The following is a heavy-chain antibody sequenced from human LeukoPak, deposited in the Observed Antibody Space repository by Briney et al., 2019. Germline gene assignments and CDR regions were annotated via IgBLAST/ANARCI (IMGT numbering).Heavy chain of an antibody. CDR1: GGSFSGYY. CDR3: ARGYVASFNY. V-gene: IGHV4-34*01. CDR2: INHSGST. Sequence: PSETLSLTCAVYGGSFSGYYWSWIRQPPGEGLEWIGEINHSGSTNYNPSLKSRVTISVDTSKNQFSLKLSSVTAADTAVYYCARGYVASFNYWGQGTLVTVSS. J-gene: IGHJ4*02. D-gene: IGHD5-12*01.